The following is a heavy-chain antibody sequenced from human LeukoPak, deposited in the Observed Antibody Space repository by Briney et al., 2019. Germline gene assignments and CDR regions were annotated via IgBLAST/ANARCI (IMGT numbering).Heavy chain of an antibody. V-gene: IGHV4-39*01. CDR1: GGSISSSSYY. CDR2: IYYSGST. D-gene: IGHD4-23*01. J-gene: IGHJ6*02. CDR3: ARMGTTVAVYYYYGMDV. Sequence: SETLSLTCTVSGGSISSSSYYWGWIRQPPGKGLEWIGSIYYSGSTYYNPSLKSRVTISVGTSKNQFSLKLSSVTAADTAVYYCARMGTTVAVYYYYGMDVWGQGTTVTVSS.